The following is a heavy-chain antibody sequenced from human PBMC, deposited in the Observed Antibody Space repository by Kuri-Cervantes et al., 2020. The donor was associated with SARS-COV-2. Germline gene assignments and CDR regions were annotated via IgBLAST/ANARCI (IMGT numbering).Heavy chain of an antibody. CDR1: GGSFSGYY. Sequence: ESLKISCAVYGGSFSGYYWSWIRQPPGKGLEWSGEINHSGSTNYNPSLKSRVTIPVDTSKNQFSLRLSSVTAADTAVYYCARGTLGADCWGQGTLVTVSS. J-gene: IGHJ4*02. CDR3: ARGTLGADC. CDR2: INHSGST. D-gene: IGHD3-16*01. V-gene: IGHV4-34*01.